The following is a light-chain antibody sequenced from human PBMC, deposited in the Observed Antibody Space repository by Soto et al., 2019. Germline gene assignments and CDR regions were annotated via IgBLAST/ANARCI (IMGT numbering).Light chain of an antibody. CDR1: QAVPNN. V-gene: IGKV1-9*01. CDR2: EES. Sequence: DVHLTQSPSFLSASVGDRVTITCRPSQAVPNNMAWYQQKPGKPPKLLIYEESTLHSGVPSRFSGRKSGTQFTLTIDSLQPEDFATYYCQQVKTYPRTFGGGTNVAIK. CDR3: QQVKTYPRT. J-gene: IGKJ4*01.